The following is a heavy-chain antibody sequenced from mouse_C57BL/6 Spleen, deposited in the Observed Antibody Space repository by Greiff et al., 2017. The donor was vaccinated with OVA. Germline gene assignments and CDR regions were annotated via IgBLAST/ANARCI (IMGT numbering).Heavy chain of an antibody. V-gene: IGHV1-4*01. Sequence: VQLQQSGAELARPGASVKMSCKASGYTFTSYTMHWVKQRPGQGLEWIGYINPSSGYTKYNQKFKDKATLTADKSSSTAYMQLSSLTSEDSAVYYCARNENWEDYAMDYWGQGTSVTVSS. D-gene: IGHD4-1*01. CDR3: ARNENWEDYAMDY. CDR2: INPSSGYT. CDR1: GYTFTSYT. J-gene: IGHJ4*01.